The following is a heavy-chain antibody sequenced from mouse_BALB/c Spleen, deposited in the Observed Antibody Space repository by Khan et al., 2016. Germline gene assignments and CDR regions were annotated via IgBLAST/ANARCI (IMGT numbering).Heavy chain of an antibody. V-gene: IGHV1S56*01. Sequence: QVQLQQSGPELVKPGASVRISCKASGYTFTTYYIHWVKQRPGQGLEWIGWIYPGNVNTKYNEKFKGKATLTADKSSSTAYMQLSSLTSEDSAVYFCARTSCRYDEGLAYWGQGTLVTVSA. CDR1: GYTFTTYY. D-gene: IGHD2-14*01. CDR2: IYPGNVNT. J-gene: IGHJ3*01. CDR3: ARTSCRYDEGLAY.